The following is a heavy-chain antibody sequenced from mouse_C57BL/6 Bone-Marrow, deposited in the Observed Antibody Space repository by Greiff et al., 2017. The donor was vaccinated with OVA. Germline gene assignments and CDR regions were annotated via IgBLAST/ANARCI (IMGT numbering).Heavy chain of an antibody. J-gene: IGHJ4*01. CDR3: VRGPPYYYGSSYGAMDY. Sequence: EADGGLVQPKGSLKLSCAASGFTFNTYAMHWVRQAPGKGLEWVARIRSKSSNYATYYADSVKDRFTISRDDSQSMLYLQMNNLKTEDTAMYYCVRGPPYYYGSSYGAMDYWGQGTSVTVSS. V-gene: IGHV10-3*01. CDR1: GFTFNTYA. D-gene: IGHD1-1*01. CDR2: IRSKSSNYAT.